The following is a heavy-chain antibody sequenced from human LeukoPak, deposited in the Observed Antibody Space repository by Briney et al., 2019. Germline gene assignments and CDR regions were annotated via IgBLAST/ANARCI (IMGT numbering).Heavy chain of an antibody. J-gene: IGHJ3*02. V-gene: IGHV3-21*01. CDR3: ARDAPVDNWNYGHCAFDI. D-gene: IGHD1-7*01. CDR1: GFTFSSYS. Sequence: AGGSLRLSCAASGFTFSSYSMNWVRQAPGKGLEWVSSISSSSSYIYYADSVKGRFTISRDNAKNSLYLQMNSLRAEDTAVYYCARDAPVDNWNYGHCAFDIWGQGTMVTVSS. CDR2: ISSSSSYI.